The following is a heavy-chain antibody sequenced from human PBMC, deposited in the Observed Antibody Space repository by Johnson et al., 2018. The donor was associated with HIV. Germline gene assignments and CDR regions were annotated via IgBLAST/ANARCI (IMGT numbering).Heavy chain of an antibody. Sequence: QVQLVESGGGLVQPGGSLRLSCAASGFTLNNYGMHWVRQAPGKGLEWVAVISYDGKNKYFGDSVKGRFTISRDNSKNTLYLHMNSLRVEDTAVYYCAKDTGLVVAPPDAFDIWGQGTMVTVSS. CDR1: GFTLNNYG. CDR3: AKDTGLVVAPPDAFDI. V-gene: IGHV3-30*18. J-gene: IGHJ3*02. D-gene: IGHD3-22*01. CDR2: ISYDGKNK.